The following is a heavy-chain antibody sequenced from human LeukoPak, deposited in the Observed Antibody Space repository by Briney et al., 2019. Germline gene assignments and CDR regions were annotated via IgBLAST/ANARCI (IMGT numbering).Heavy chain of an antibody. CDR2: IYYSGST. J-gene: IGHJ2*01. CDR3: ARVEQQLVQPPWYFDL. Sequence: SETLSLTCTVSGGSISSYYWNWIRPPPGKGMEWIGYIYYSGSTNYNPSLKSRVTISVDTSKNQFSLKLSSVTAADTAVYYCARVEQQLVQPPWYFDLWGRGTLVTVSS. V-gene: IGHV4-59*01. CDR1: GGSISSYY. D-gene: IGHD6-13*01.